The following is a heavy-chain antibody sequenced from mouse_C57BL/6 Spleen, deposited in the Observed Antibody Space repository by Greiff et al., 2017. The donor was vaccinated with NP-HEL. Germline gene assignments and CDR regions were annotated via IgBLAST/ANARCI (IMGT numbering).Heavy chain of an antibody. CDR1: GYAFSSYW. J-gene: IGHJ2*01. CDR3: ARSSGFYYDYDGHYFDY. CDR2: IYPGDGDT. D-gene: IGHD2-4*01. Sequence: QVQLQQSGAELVKPGASVKISCKASGYAFSSYWMNWVKQRPGKGLEWIGQIYPGDGDTNYNGKFKGKATLTADKSSSTAYMQLSSLTSEDSAVYFCARSSGFYYDYDGHYFDYWGQGTTLTVSS. V-gene: IGHV1-80*01.